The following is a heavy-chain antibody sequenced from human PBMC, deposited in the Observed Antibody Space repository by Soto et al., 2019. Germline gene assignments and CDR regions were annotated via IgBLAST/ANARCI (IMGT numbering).Heavy chain of an antibody. J-gene: IGHJ6*02. CDR2: INHSGST. CDR3: ARGSWFGELFYTAYYYYYGMDV. V-gene: IGHV4-34*01. Sequence: QVQLQQWCAGLLKPSETLSLTCAVYGGSFSGYYWSWIRQPPGKGLEWIGEINHSGSTNYNPSLKSRLNLSVDTSKNQVSLKMSFGTAADTAVSYCARGSWFGELFYTAYYYYYGMDVWGQGTKVTVSS. D-gene: IGHD3-10*01. CDR1: GGSFSGYY.